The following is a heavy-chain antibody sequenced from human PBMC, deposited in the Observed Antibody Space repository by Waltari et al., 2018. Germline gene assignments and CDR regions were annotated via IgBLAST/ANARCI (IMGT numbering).Heavy chain of an antibody. CDR1: GFTFRSYA. CDR2: IYSCGTT. D-gene: IGHD2-15*01. J-gene: IGHJ4*01. CDR3: AKDPLQGGNNYYFDY. V-gene: IGHV3-23*03. Sequence: EVQLLESGGGLVQPGGSLRLSCTAPGFTFRSYAMSWVRQAPGKGLEWVSVIYSCGTTYYADSVKGRFTISRDNSKNTLYLQMNSLRAEDTAVYYCAKDPLQGGNNYYFDYWGHGTLVTVSS.